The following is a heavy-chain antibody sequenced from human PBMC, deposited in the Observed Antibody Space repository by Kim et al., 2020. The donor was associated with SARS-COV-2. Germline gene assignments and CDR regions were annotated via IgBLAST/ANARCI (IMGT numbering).Heavy chain of an antibody. CDR3: AKAPGYAYARAFFDL. CDR1: RFTFGDYA. D-gene: IGHD5-18*01. V-gene: IGHV3-9*01. CDR2: ISYSSASI. Sequence: GGSLRLSCAASRFTFGDYAMHWVRQAPGEGLEWVSGISYSSASIGYADSVKGRFTISRDNAKNSLYLQMNSLRPDDTALYFCAKAPGYAYARAFFDLWCRGTLDPV. J-gene: IGHJ2*01.